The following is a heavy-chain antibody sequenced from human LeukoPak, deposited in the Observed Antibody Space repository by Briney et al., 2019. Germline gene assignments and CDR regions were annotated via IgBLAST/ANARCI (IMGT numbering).Heavy chain of an antibody. CDR3: AKPGISDWSAFDY. V-gene: IGHV3-30*02. D-gene: IGHD6-19*01. CDR1: GFTFSSYG. CDR2: IRYDGSNK. J-gene: IGHJ4*02. Sequence: GGSLRLSCAASGFTFSSYGMHWVRQAPGKGLEWVAFIRYDGSNKYYADSVKGRFTISRDNSKNTLYLQMNSLRAEDTAVYYCAKPGISDWSAFDYWGQGTLVTVSS.